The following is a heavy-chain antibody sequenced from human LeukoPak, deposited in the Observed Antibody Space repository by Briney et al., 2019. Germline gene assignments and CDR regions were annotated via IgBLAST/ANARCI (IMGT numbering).Heavy chain of an antibody. Sequence: VASVKVSCKASGHTFTVYYMHWVRQAPGQGLESMGWTNPDSGDTNYEQKFQGRVTMTRDTSIGTAYMELSRLRSDDTALYYCARGAGSGSLAYDYGMDVWGQGTTVTVSS. CDR1: GHTFTVYY. J-gene: IGHJ6*02. CDR2: TNPDSGDT. D-gene: IGHD3-10*01. CDR3: ARGAGSGSLAYDYGMDV. V-gene: IGHV1-2*02.